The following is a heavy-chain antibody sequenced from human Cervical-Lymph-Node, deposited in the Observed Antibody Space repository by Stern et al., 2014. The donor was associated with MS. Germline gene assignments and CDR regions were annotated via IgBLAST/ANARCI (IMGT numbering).Heavy chain of an antibody. CDR3: AKGPSPLIITLGRRPIDS. V-gene: IGHV3-23*01. J-gene: IGHJ4*02. D-gene: IGHD1-20*01. Sequence: EVQLLQSGGGLVQPGGSLRLSCAASGFTFTSYAMSWVRQAPGKGLEWVSSLSGTGGTKYFADSVKGRFTISRDNSKNTLYLQMNSLRAEDTAIYYCAKGPSPLIITLGRRPIDSWGQGTLVTVSS. CDR1: GFTFTSYA. CDR2: LSGTGGTK.